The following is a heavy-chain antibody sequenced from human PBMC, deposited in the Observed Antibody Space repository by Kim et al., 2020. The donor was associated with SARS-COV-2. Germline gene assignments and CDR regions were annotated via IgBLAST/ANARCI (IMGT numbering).Heavy chain of an antibody. Sequence: GGSLRLSCAASGFTFSNAWMSWVRQAPGKGLEWVGRIKSKTDGGTTDYAAPVKGRFTISRDDSKNTLYLQMNSLKTEDTAVYYCTYSRGGDSGWYWGDYYYYGMDVWGQGTTVTVSS. J-gene: IGHJ6*02. CDR2: IKSKTDGGTT. CDR1: GFTFSNAW. CDR3: TYSRGGDSGWYWGDYYYYGMDV. D-gene: IGHD6-19*01. V-gene: IGHV3-15*01.